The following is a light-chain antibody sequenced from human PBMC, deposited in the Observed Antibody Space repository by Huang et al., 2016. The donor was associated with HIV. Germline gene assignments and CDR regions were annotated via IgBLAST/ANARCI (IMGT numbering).Light chain of an antibody. J-gene: IGKJ2*01. CDR2: AAS. CDR3: QQTYSTLGT. Sequence: DIQMTQSPPSLSASVGDRVTITCRASQSISTSLNWYQQKPGKAPNLLIYAASSWQSGVPSRFSGSGSGTDFTLTISSLQPEDFATYYCQQTYSTLGTFGQGTKVETK. V-gene: IGKV1-39*01. CDR1: QSISTS.